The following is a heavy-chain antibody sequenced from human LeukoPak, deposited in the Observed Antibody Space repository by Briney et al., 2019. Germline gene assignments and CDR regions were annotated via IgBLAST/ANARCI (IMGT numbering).Heavy chain of an antibody. CDR2: IYTSGSTSGST. CDR1: GGSISSNNYY. J-gene: IGHJ3*02. Sequence: SQTLSLTCTVSGGSISSNNYYWNWIRQPAGKGLEWIGRIYTSGSTSGSTNYNPSLKSRVTISVDTSKNQFSLKLSSVTAADTAVYYCARHMGLVVTDLAFDIWGQGTMVTVSS. D-gene: IGHD4-23*01. CDR3: ARHMGLVVTDLAFDI. V-gene: IGHV4-61*02.